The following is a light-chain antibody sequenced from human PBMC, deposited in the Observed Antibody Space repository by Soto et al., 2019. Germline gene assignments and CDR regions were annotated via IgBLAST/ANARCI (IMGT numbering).Light chain of an antibody. J-gene: IGLJ1*01. CDR2: DVS. V-gene: IGLV2-14*03. CDR1: SSDVGGYNY. CDR3: SSYTTSNTRQIV. Sequence: QSVLTQPASVSGSPGQSITISCTGTSSDVGGYNYVSWYQHHPGNAPKLIIFDVSNRPSGVSNPFSGSTSGNTASLTISALQPEDEADYYCSSYTTSNTRQIVFGTGTKVTVL.